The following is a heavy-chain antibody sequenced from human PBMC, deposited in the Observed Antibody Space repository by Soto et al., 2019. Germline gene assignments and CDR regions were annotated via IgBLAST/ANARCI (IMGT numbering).Heavy chain of an antibody. Sequence: GGSLRLSCAASGFTFSSYWMHWVRQAPGKGLVWVSRINSDGSSTSYADSVKGRFTISRDNAKNTLYLQMNSLRAEDTAVYYCARAPVEMATISWGQGTLVTVSS. CDR1: GFTFSSYW. V-gene: IGHV3-74*01. D-gene: IGHD5-12*01. CDR3: ARAPVEMATIS. J-gene: IGHJ4*02. CDR2: INSDGSST.